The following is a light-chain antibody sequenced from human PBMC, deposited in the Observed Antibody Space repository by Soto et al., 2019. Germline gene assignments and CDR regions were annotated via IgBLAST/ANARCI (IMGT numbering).Light chain of an antibody. V-gene: IGLV1-36*01. CDR3: AVWDDSLNGVV. CDR1: RSNVGNNA. J-gene: IGLJ2*01. CDR2: YDD. Sequence: QSVLTQPPSVSAPPRQRVTISCSGSRSNVGNNAVNWYQQLPGKAPKLLIYYDDLLPSGVSDRFSGSKSGTSASLAISGLQSEDEADYYCAVWDDSLNGVVFGGGTKLTVL.